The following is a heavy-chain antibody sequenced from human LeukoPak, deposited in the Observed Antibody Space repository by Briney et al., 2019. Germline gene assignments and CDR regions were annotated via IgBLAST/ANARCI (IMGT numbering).Heavy chain of an antibody. Sequence: SETLSLTCTVSGGSISSSSYYWGWIRQPPGKGLEWIGSIYYSGSTYYNPSLKSRVTISVDTSKNQLSLKLSSVTAADTAVYYCASPNRRYGSGRYFDYWGQGTLVTVSS. CDR1: GGSISSSSYY. J-gene: IGHJ4*02. V-gene: IGHV4-39*01. CDR3: ASPNRRYGSGRYFDY. CDR2: IYYSGST. D-gene: IGHD3-10*01.